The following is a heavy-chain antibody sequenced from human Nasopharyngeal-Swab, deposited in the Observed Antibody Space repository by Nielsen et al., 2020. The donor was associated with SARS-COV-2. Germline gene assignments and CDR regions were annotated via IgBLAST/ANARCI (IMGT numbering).Heavy chain of an antibody. CDR1: GFTFSSYW. CDR2: IKQDGSEK. CDR3: ARDQYYDSSGYYYYGMDV. Sequence: GGSLRLSCAASGFTFSSYWMSWVRQAPGQGLEWVASIKQDGSEKYYVDSVKGRFTISRDNAKNSLYLQMNSLRAEDTAVYYCARDQYYDSSGYYYYGMDVWGQGTTVTVSS. V-gene: IGHV3-7*01. D-gene: IGHD3-22*01. J-gene: IGHJ6*02.